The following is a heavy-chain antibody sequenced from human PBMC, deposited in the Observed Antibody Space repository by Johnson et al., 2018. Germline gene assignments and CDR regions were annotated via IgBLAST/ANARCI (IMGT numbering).Heavy chain of an antibody. CDR2: IYSDVSST. CDR1: GFTFSSFW. CDR3: ARAVEATRNAFHI. V-gene: IGHV3-74*02. J-gene: IGHJ3*02. Sequence: VQLVQSGGGLVQPGGSLRLSCAASGFTFSSFWMHWVRQAPGKGLVWVSRIYSDVSSTNYADSVKGRFTISRDSAKNTLYLQMNSLTAEDTALYYCARAVEATRNAFHIWGQGTMVTVSS. D-gene: IGHD1-26*01.